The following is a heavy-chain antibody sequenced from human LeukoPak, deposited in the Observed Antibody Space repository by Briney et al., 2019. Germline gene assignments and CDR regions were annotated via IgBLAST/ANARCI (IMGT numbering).Heavy chain of an antibody. V-gene: IGHV3-33*01. CDR1: RFTFSSYG. D-gene: IGHD1-26*01. CDR3: AIEGIVGARSTAFDI. CDR2: IWYDGSNK. J-gene: IGHJ3*02. Sequence: GRSLRLSCAASRFTFSSYGMHWVRQAPGKGLEWVAVIWYDGSNKYYADSVKGRFTISRDNSKNPLYLQMNSLRAEDTAVYYCAIEGIVGARSTAFDIWGQGTMVTVSS.